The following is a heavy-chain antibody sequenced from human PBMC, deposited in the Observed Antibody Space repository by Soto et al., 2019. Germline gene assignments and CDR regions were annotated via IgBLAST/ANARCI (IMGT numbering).Heavy chain of an antibody. CDR3: ARDGPGHCTGGSCKYYYGMDV. CDR1: GGTFSTYG. CDR2: IIPIFRTT. V-gene: IGHV1-69*01. D-gene: IGHD2-15*01. J-gene: IGHJ6*02. Sequence: QVQLVQSGAEVKKPGSSIKVSCRASGGTFSTYGISWVRQAPGHGLEWMGGIIPIFRTTNYAQKFQGRVTITADESTNTAYMELSSLRSEDTAVYYCARDGPGHCTGGSCKYYYGMDVWGQGTTVTVSS.